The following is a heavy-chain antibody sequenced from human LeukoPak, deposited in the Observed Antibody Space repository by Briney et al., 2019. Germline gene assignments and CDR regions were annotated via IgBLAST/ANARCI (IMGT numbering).Heavy chain of an antibody. CDR1: GYTFTSYD. D-gene: IGHD4-17*01. Sequence: ASVKVSCKASGYTFTSYDINWVRQATGQGLEWMGWMNPNSGNTGYAQKFQGRVTMTRNTSISTAYMELSSLRSEDTAVYYCATSPLMTTVTHLDYWGQGTLVTVSS. J-gene: IGHJ4*02. CDR3: ATSPLMTTVTHLDY. CDR2: MNPNSGNT. V-gene: IGHV1-8*01.